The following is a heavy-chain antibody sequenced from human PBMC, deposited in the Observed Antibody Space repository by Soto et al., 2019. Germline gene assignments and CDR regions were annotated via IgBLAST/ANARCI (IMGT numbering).Heavy chain of an antibody. Sequence: VASVKVSCKASGYTFTGYYMHWVRQAPGQGLEWMGWINPNSGGTNYAQKFQGRVTMTRDTSISTAYMELSRLRSDDTAVYYCARTTRGSSNWFDPWGQGTLVTVSS. CDR1: GYTFTGYY. D-gene: IGHD6-6*01. CDR3: ARTTRGSSNWFDP. CDR2: INPNSGGT. V-gene: IGHV1-2*02. J-gene: IGHJ5*02.